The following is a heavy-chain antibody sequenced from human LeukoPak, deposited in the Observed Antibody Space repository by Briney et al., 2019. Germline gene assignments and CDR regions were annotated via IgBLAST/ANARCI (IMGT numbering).Heavy chain of an antibody. J-gene: IGHJ5*02. D-gene: IGHD3-10*01. V-gene: IGHV1-8*02. CDR2: MNPNSGNT. CDR3: ARDLYRSGYYYGSGSPQTS. Sequence: VASVKVSCKASGHTFTSYDINWVRQATGQGLEWMGWMNPNSGNTAYAQKFQGRVTMTRNTSISTAYMELSSLRSEDTAVYYCARDLYRSGYYYGSGSPQTSWGQGTLVTVSS. CDR1: GHTFTSYD.